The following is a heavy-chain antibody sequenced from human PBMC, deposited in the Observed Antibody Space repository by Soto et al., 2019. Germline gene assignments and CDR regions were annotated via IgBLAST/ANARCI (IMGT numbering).Heavy chain of an antibody. V-gene: IGHV1-18*04. D-gene: IGHD3-10*01. CDR3: ARVYLGSGNYYGVYDY. CDR1: CYTFTCYG. J-gene: IGHJ4*02. Sequence: SGKVSFKASCYTFTCYGLSWVRQAPGQGLEWMGWITAHNSHTIYAQRLQGRVSMTTDTSTTTAYMELRSLRSDDTAVYYCARVYLGSGNYYGVYDYWGQGTLVTVSS. CDR2: ITAHNSHT.